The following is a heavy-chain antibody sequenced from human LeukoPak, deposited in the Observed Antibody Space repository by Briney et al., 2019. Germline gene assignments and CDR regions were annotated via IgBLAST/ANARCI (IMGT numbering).Heavy chain of an antibody. Sequence: ASVKVSCKASGYTFTSYGISWVRQAPGQGMEWMGWISAYNGNTNYAQKLQGRVTMTTDTSTSTAYMELRSLRSDDTAVYYCAREHYDSSGYLGALDYWGQGTLVTVSS. CDR3: AREHYDSSGYLGALDY. J-gene: IGHJ4*02. CDR2: ISAYNGNT. V-gene: IGHV1-18*01. CDR1: GYTFTSYG. D-gene: IGHD3-22*01.